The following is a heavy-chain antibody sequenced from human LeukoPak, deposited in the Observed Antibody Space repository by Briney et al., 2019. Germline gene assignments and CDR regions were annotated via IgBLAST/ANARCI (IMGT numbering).Heavy chain of an antibody. D-gene: IGHD6-13*01. CDR2: IRSKANSYAT. V-gene: IGHV3-73*01. J-gene: IGHJ6*04. CDR1: GFTFSGSA. Sequence: PGGSLRLSCAASGFTFSGSAMHWVRQASGKGLEWVGRIRSKANSYATAYAASVKGRFTISRDDSKNTAYLQMNSLKTEDTAVYYCTRGAAAGYMIYGMDVWGKGTTVTVSS. CDR3: TRGAAAGYMIYGMDV.